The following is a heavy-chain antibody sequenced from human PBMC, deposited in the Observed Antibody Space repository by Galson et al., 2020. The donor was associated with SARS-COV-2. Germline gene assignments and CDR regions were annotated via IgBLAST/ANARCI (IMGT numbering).Heavy chain of an antibody. V-gene: IGHV6-1*01. Sequence: SETLSLTCAISGDSVTSDSAAWNWIRQSPSRGLEWLGRTYYRSKWYNQYVQSVESRITIKPDTSRNQFSLHLDSVTPEDTAIYYCARDFQYSIDYWSHGALVTVSP. CDR1: GDSVTSDSAA. D-gene: IGHD6-13*01. CDR2: TYYRSKWYN. CDR3: ARDFQYSIDY. J-gene: IGHJ4*01.